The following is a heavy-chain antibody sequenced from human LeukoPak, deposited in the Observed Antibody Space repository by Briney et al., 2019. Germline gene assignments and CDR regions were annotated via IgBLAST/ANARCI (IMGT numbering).Heavy chain of an antibody. CDR2: IKSKTDGGTT. J-gene: IGHJ5*02. D-gene: IGHD2-2*01. V-gene: IGHV3-15*01. CDR3: TTVILPAA. Sequence: GGSLRLSCAASGFTFSSYAMRGGRQAPGKGLEGVGRIKSKTDGGTTGYAAPIKGKFTISRDESKTTLYLQMNSLKTQDTAVYYCTTVILPAAWGQGTLVTVSS. CDR1: GFTFSSYA.